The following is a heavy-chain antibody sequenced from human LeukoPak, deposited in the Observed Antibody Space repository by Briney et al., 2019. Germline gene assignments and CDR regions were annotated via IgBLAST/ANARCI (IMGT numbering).Heavy chain of an antibody. D-gene: IGHD4-17*01. J-gene: IGHJ6*02. V-gene: IGHV3-48*01. Sequence: GGSLRLSCAACGFTFSSYSMNLVRQAPGKGLEWVSYISSSSSTIYYADSVKGRFTISRDNAKNSLYLQMNSLRAEDTAVYYCASGDYGHYYYGMDVWGQGTTVTVSS. CDR3: ASGDYGHYYYGMDV. CDR1: GFTFSSYS. CDR2: ISSSSSTI.